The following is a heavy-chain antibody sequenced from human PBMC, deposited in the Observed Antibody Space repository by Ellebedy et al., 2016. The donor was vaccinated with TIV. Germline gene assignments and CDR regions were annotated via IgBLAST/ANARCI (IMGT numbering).Heavy chain of an antibody. CDR3: ATSREYSGYA. V-gene: IGHV3-48*02. J-gene: IGHJ5*02. D-gene: IGHD5-12*01. CDR1: GFRFSDWS. CDR2: INGPKTKI. Sequence: GESLKISCVVSGFRFSDWSMNYFRQAPGKGLEWISYINGPKTKIYYSDSVKGRFTISRDNAKNSLFLQMNSLRHEDTAVYYCATSREYSGYAWGQGTLVTVSS.